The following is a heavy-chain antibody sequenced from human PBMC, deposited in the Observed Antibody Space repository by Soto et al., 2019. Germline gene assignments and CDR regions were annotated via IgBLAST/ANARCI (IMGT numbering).Heavy chain of an antibody. D-gene: IGHD1-1*01. CDR2: IYYSGST. CDR1: GGSISSYY. Sequence: PSETLSLTCTVSGGSISSYYWSWIRQPPGKGLEWIGYIYYSGSTNYNPSLKSRVTISVDTSKNQFSLKLSSVTTADTAVYYCARRYKGSGGFDYWGQGTLVTVSS. CDR3: ARRYKGSGGFDY. V-gene: IGHV4-59*01. J-gene: IGHJ4*02.